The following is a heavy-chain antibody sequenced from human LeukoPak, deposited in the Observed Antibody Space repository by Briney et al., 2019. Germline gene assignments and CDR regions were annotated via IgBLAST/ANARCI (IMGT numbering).Heavy chain of an antibody. CDR1: GGSISSYF. J-gene: IGHJ4*02. V-gene: IGHV4-59*01. D-gene: IGHD5-18*01. CDR2: IYYSGST. CDR3: ARALRGYSYGPFDY. Sequence: ASETLSLTCTVSGGSISSYFWSWIHQPPGKGLEWIGYIYYSGSTNYNPSLKSRVTISVDTSKNQFSLKLSSVTAADTAVYFCARALRGYSYGPFDYWGQGTLVTVSS.